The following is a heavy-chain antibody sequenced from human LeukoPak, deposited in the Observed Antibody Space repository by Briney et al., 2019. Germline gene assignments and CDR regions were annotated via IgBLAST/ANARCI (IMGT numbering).Heavy chain of an antibody. CDR1: GDSVSSNTVA. CDR2: TYYRSKWYN. J-gene: IGHJ4*02. D-gene: IGHD6-19*01. CDR3: TRVSGGGWSDY. Sequence: SPTLSLTCAISGDSVSSNTVAWIWIRQSPSRGLEWLGRTYYRSKWYNDYALSMNSRISINVDTSKNQFSLQLKSATPEDTAVYYCTRVSGGGWSDYWGQGTLVAVSS. V-gene: IGHV6-1*01.